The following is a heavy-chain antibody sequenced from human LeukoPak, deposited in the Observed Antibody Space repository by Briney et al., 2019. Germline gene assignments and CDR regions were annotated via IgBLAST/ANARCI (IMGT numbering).Heavy chain of an antibody. V-gene: IGHV4-59*01. Sequence: SETLSLTCTVSGVSISSYSWSWIRQPPGKGLEWIGYIYYSGSSNYNPSLKSRVTISVDTSKNQFSLRLSSVTAADTAVYYCARGPINGMDVWGQGTTVTVSS. J-gene: IGHJ6*02. CDR1: GVSISSYS. CDR3: ARGPINGMDV. CDR2: IYYSGSS.